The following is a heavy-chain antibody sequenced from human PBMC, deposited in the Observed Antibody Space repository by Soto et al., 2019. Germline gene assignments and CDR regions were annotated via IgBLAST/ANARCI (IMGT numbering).Heavy chain of an antibody. CDR3: ARDRTRELISNFDY. CDR1: GGTFSSYG. V-gene: IGHV1-69*06. J-gene: IGHJ4*02. D-gene: IGHD1-26*01. Sequence: QVQLVQSGAEVKKPGSSVKVSCKASGGTFSSYGISWVRQAPGQGLEWMGGIIPIFGTIEYAQKFQGRVTIIADKSTSTAYMELSSLRSEDKAVYYCARDRTRELISNFDYWGQGTLVTVSS. CDR2: IIPIFGTI.